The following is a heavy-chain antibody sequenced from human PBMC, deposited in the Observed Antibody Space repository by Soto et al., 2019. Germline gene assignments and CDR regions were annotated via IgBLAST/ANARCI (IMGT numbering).Heavy chain of an antibody. CDR2: INHSGST. D-gene: IGHD3-3*01. Sequence: SETLSLTCAVYGGSFSGYYWSWIRQPPGKGLEWIGEINHSGSTNYNPSLKSRVTISVDTSKNQFSLKLSSVTAADTAVYYCARGNYDFWSGYYLSRVDYYYCMDVWGKGTTVTVSS. V-gene: IGHV4-34*01. J-gene: IGHJ6*04. CDR3: ARGNYDFWSGYYLSRVDYYYCMDV. CDR1: GGSFSGYY.